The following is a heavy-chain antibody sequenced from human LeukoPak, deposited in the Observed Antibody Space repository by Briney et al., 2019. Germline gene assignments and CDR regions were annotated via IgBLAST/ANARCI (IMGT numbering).Heavy chain of an antibody. D-gene: IGHD1-26*01. CDR2: IIPIFCTA. J-gene: IGHJ2*01. Sequence: ASVTVSCKSSVGTFSSYAISWVRQAPGQGLEWMGGIIPIFCTANYAQKFQGRVTITTDESTSTAYMELSSLRSEDTAVYYCARAGIVGATSHWYFDLWGRGTLVTVSS. V-gene: IGHV1-69*05. CDR1: VGTFSSYA. CDR3: ARAGIVGATSHWYFDL.